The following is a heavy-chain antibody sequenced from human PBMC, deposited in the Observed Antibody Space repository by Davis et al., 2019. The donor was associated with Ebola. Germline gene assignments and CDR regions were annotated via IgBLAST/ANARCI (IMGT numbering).Heavy chain of an antibody. V-gene: IGHV3-7*01. Sequence: GGSLRLSCAASGFTFSTYWMSWVRQAPGKGLEWVANIKQDGSEKYYVDSVKGRFTISRDNAKNSLYLQMNSLRAEDTAVYYCARLGRATVTTYGYWGQGTLVTVSS. CDR3: ARLGRATVTTYGY. D-gene: IGHD4-17*01. CDR1: GFTFSTYW. J-gene: IGHJ4*02. CDR2: IKQDGSEK.